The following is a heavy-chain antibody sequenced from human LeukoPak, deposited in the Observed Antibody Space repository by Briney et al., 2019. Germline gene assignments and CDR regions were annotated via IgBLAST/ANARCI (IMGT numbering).Heavy chain of an antibody. CDR3: ARDGDYYDSSGQDAFDI. CDR2: IYYSGST. J-gene: IGHJ3*02. D-gene: IGHD3-22*01. Sequence: SETLSLTCTVSGGSISSGDYYWSWIRQPPGKGLEWIGYIYYSGSTYYNPSLKSRVTISVDTSKNQFSLKLSSVTAADTAVYYCARDGDYYDSSGQDAFDIWGQGTMVTVSP. CDR1: GGSISSGDYY. V-gene: IGHV4-30-4*08.